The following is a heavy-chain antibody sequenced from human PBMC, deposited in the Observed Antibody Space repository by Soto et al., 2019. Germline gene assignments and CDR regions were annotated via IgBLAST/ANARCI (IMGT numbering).Heavy chain of an antibody. CDR2: ISYIGTKT. D-gene: IGHD3-16*01. Sequence: QVQLVESGGGVVQPGMSLRLSCADSGFTFSEYDMHWVRQAPGKGLEWVALISYIGTKTDYADSVKGRFTISRDNFKKTVSLQMERLRAEDSAVYFCARTDTGGTYFEFWGRGTLVTVSS. CDR3: ARTDTGGTYFEF. CDR1: GFTFSEYD. V-gene: IGHV3-33*08. J-gene: IGHJ4*02.